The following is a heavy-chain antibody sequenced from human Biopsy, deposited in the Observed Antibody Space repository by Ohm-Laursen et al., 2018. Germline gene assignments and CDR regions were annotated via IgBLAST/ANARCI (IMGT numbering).Heavy chain of an antibody. Sequence: SSVKVSRKAPGGTFSNYGVNWVRQAPGQGLEWLGGNIPILGTGNYAQKFQDRVTVAADTSTSTATMELRSLGSDDTAVYYCAAKLAGYFHHWGQGTLVNVSS. V-gene: IGHV1-69*06. CDR1: GGTFSNYG. J-gene: IGHJ1*01. CDR3: AAKLAGYFHH. CDR2: NIPILGTG.